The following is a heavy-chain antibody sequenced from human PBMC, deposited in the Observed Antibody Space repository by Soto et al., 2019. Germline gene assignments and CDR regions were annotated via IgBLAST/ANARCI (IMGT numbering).Heavy chain of an antibody. CDR1: GGSISSYY. CDR2: IYDSGST. Sequence: PSETLSLTCTVFGGSISSYYWSWIRQPPGKGLEWIGYIYDSGSTNYNPSLKSRVTISVDTSKNQFSLKVSSLTAADTAVYYCASGGDYSPFDYWGQGTLVTVSS. D-gene: IGHD4-17*01. CDR3: ASGGDYSPFDY. V-gene: IGHV4-59*01. J-gene: IGHJ4*02.